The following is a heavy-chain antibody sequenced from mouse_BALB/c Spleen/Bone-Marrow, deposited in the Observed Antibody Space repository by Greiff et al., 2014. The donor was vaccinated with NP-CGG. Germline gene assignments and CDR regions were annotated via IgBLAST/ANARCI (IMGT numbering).Heavy chain of an antibody. J-gene: IGHJ1*01. CDR2: INPYNGGT. Sequence: DVKLQESGPELVKPGASMKISCKASGYSFTGYTMNWVKQSHGKNLEWIGLINPYNGGTSYNQKFKGKATLTVDKSSSTAYMELLSLTSEDSAVYYCAREEGYGEGEYFDVWGAGTTVTVSS. CDR3: AREEGYGEGEYFDV. V-gene: IGHV1-18*01. D-gene: IGHD1-2*01. CDR1: GYSFTGYT.